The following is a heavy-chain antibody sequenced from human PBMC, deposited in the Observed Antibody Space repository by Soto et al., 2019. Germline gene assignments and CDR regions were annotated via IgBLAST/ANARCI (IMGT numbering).Heavy chain of an antibody. CDR2: ISGSGGNT. J-gene: IGHJ4*02. CDR3: AKTLYGSSRYFDS. V-gene: IGHV3-23*01. Sequence: EVQLLESGGNLVQPGGSLRLSCAASGFTFSNFATSWVRQAPGKGLEWVSTISGSGGNTWYADSAKGRFTISKDTSKNTRYLEMNSLRAEDTAVYYCAKTLYGSSRYFDSWGQGTLVTVSS. D-gene: IGHD6-13*01. CDR1: GFTFSNFA.